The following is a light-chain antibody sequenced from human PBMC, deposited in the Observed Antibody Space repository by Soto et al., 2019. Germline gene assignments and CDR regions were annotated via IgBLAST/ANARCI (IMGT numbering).Light chain of an antibody. CDR2: SNN. V-gene: IGLV1-44*01. CDR3: AAWDDSLNAL. J-gene: IGLJ2*01. Sequence: QSALAQPPSASGTPGQRVTISCSGSSSNIGSNTVNWYQQLPGTAPKLLIYSNNQRPSGVPDRFSGSKSGTSASLAISGLQSEDEADYYCAAWDDSLNALFGGGTKATVL. CDR1: SSNIGSNT.